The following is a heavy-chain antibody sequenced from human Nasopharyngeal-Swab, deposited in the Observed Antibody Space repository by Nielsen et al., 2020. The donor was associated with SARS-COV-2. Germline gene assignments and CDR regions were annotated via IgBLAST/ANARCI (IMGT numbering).Heavy chain of an antibody. CDR3: ARGQDAYYYMDV. V-gene: IGHV4-34*01. J-gene: IGHJ6*03. D-gene: IGHD2-15*01. CDR2: INDRGSG. Sequence: SETLSLTCDVFGGTLNGFHWKWIRQTPGKGLEWIGEINDRGSGNYNPSLRSRVTISADTSNIQFSLKLNSVTAADTAVYYCARGQDAYYYMDVWGEGTTVTVSS. CDR1: GGTLNGFH.